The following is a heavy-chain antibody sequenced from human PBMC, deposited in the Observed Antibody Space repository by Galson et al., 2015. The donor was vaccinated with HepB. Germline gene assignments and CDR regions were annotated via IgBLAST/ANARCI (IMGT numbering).Heavy chain of an antibody. D-gene: IGHD4-11*01. J-gene: IGHJ4*02. CDR3: TTFLEMTTVQY. V-gene: IGHV3-15*01. CDR2: IKKKSEGGTT. Sequence: SLRLSCAASGFTFRNAWMSWVRQAPGRGLEWVGRIKKKSEGGTTDYAAPVKGRFTISRDDSKNTLYLEMNSLKTEDTALYYCTTFLEMTTVQYWGQGTLVTVSS. CDR1: GFTFRNAW.